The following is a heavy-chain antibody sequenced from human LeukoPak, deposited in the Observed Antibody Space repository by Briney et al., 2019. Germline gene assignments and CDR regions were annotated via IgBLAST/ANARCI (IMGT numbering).Heavy chain of an antibody. V-gene: IGHV3-23*01. CDR3: AKDFRIGYSAHFDY. Sequence: GGSLRLSCEASGFTFSSYAMSWVRQAPGEGLEWASAISNSGGYTFYADSVKGRFTISRDNSKNTLYLQMNSLRAEDTAVYSCAKDFRIGYSAHFDYWGQGALVTVSS. D-gene: IGHD2-21*01. J-gene: IGHJ4*02. CDR1: GFTFSSYA. CDR2: ISNSGGYT.